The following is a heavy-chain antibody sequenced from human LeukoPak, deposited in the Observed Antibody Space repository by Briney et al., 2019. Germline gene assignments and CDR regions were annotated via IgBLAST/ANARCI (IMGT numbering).Heavy chain of an antibody. V-gene: IGHV1-2*06. CDR2: INPNSGGA. J-gene: IGHJ4*02. Sequence: GASVKVSCKASGYTFTGYYMHWVRQAPGQGLEWMGRINPNSGGANYAQKFQGRVTMTRDTSISTAYMELSRLRSDDTAVYYCARVARCSGGSCYPLSRFDYWGQGTLVTVSS. CDR3: ARVARCSGGSCYPLSRFDY. D-gene: IGHD2-15*01. CDR1: GYTFTGYY.